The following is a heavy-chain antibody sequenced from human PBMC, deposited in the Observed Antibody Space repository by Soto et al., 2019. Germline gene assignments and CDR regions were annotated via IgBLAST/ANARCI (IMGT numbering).Heavy chain of an antibody. Sequence: GASVKVSCKASGGTFSSYTISWVRQAPGQGLEWMGRIIPIRGIANYAQKFQGRVTITAEKSTSTAYMELSRLRSDDTAVYYCARGGSLWFGELSAYYYGMDVWGQGTTVTVSS. CDR3: ARGGSLWFGELSAYYYGMDV. CDR2: IIPIRGIA. J-gene: IGHJ6*02. V-gene: IGHV1-69*02. D-gene: IGHD3-10*01. CDR1: GGTFSSYT.